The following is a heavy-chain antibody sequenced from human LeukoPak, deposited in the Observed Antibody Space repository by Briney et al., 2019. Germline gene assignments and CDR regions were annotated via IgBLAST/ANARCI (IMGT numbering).Heavy chain of an antibody. D-gene: IGHD3-3*01. V-gene: IGHV3-30-3*01. Sequence: GGSLRLSCAASGFTLSSYAMHWVRQAPGKGLEWVAVISYDGSNKYYADSVKGRFTISRDNSKNTLYLQMNSLRAEDTAVYYCARAFLWSGYYYYGMDVWGQGTTVTVSS. CDR2: ISYDGSNK. J-gene: IGHJ6*02. CDR3: ARAFLWSGYYYYGMDV. CDR1: GFTLSSYA.